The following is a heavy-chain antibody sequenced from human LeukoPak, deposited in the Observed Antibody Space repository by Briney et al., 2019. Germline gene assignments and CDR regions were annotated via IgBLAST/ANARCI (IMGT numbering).Heavy chain of an antibody. CDR2: IYTSGST. D-gene: IGHD2-21*02. J-gene: IGHJ4*02. Sequence: SETLSLTCTVSGGSINSGNYYWSWIRQPAGKGLEWIGRIYTSGSTNYSPSLKSRVTMSVDTSKNQFSLKLSSVTAADTAVYYCARGGYCGGDCYFYYWGQGTLVTVSS. V-gene: IGHV4-61*02. CDR1: GGSINSGNYY. CDR3: ARGGYCGGDCYFYY.